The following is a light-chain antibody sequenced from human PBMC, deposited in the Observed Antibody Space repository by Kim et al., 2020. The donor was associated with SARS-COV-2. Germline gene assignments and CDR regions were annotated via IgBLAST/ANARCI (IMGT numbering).Light chain of an antibody. J-gene: IGKJ4*01. CDR2: GAS. CDR1: QSVSNN. V-gene: IGKV3-15*01. Sequence: EIVMTQSPATLSVSAGERATISCRASQSVSNNLAWYYQKPGKVPGLLIYGASTLATGVPARFSGSGSGTEFTLTIGSLQSEDFAVYYCQKYDDGPLTFGAGTKVDIK. CDR3: QKYDDGPLT.